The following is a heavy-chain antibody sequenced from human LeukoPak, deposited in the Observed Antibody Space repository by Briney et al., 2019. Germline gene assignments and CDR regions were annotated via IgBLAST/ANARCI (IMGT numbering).Heavy chain of an antibody. D-gene: IGHD3-10*01. Sequence: GSLRLSCAASGFSFSPYAMTWVRQAPGRGLEWVSAIDGSGRYIYYRDSVQGRFTNSRDNSKNTLFLQMNSLTAEDSAVYYCAKNYGPGNAFYDYWGQGVLVTVSS. J-gene: IGHJ4*02. V-gene: IGHV3-23*01. CDR2: IDGSGRYI. CDR3: AKNYGPGNAFYDY. CDR1: GFSFSPYA.